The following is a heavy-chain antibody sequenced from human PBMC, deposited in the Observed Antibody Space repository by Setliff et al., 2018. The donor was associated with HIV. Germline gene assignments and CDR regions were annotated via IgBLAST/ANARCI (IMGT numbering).Heavy chain of an antibody. CDR1: GGTFSSYA. Sequence: ASVKVSCKASGGTFSSYAISWVRRAPGQGLEWMGGIIPVFGTANYAQKFQDRVTFTTAESTVYMEVSSLRSDDTAVYYCARGYYDSSWYYFDYWGQGTLVTVSS. CDR3: ARGYYDSSWYYFDY. CDR2: IIPVFGTA. D-gene: IGHD3-22*01. V-gene: IGHV1-69*05. J-gene: IGHJ4*02.